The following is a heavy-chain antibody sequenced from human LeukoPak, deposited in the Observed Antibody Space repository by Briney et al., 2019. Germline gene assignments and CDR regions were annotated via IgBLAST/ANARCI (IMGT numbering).Heavy chain of an antibody. CDR3: AKKSGDFHYFDY. D-gene: IGHD7-27*01. CDR1: GFTFSSNA. V-gene: IGHV3-23*01. Sequence: PGGSLRLSCAASGFTFSSNATSWVRQAPGKGLEWVSGISISGGNKYYAESVKGRFTISRDNSKNTLYLEMNSLRAEDTAVYHCAKKSGDFHYFDYWGQGTLVTVSS. CDR2: ISISGGNK. J-gene: IGHJ4*02.